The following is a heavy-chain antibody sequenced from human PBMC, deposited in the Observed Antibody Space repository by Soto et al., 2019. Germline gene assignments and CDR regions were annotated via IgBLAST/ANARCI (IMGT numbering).Heavy chain of an antibody. CDR2: INHSGST. Sequence: PSETLSLTCAVYGGSFSGYYWSWIHQPPGKGLEWIGEINHSGSTNYNPSLKSRVTISVDTSKNQFSLKLSSVTAADTAVYYCARELGAPFTIRVHERFGRGGAMWDVWGQGTTVTVSS. D-gene: IGHD3-10*01. CDR3: ARELGAPFTIRVHERFGRGGAMWDV. CDR1: GGSFSGYY. J-gene: IGHJ6*02. V-gene: IGHV4-34*01.